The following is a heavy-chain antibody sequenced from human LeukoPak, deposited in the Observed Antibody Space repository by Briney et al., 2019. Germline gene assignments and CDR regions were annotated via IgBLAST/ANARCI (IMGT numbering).Heavy chain of an antibody. J-gene: IGHJ4*02. V-gene: IGHV4-34*01. CDR3: ASSRDGYNYPY. CDR1: GGSFSGYY. CDR2: IYYSGST. Sequence: PSETLSLTCAVYGGSFSGYYWSWIRRPPGKGLEWIGTIYYSGSTYYNPSLKSRVTISVDTSKNQFSLRLSSVTAADTAVYYCASSRDGYNYPYWGQGTLVTVSS. D-gene: IGHD5-24*01.